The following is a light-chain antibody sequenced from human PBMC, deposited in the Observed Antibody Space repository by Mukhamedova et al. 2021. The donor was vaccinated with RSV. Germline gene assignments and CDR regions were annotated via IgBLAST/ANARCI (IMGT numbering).Light chain of an antibody. CDR2: DVS. J-gene: IGKJ3*01. V-gene: IGKV1-13*02. Sequence: WYQRRVHGKPPKLLIYDVSNLDRGVPSRFSGSGSGTEFTLTFNSLQPEDFAFYYCQHFSSYPLSFGPGTKVDV. CDR3: QHFSSYPLS.